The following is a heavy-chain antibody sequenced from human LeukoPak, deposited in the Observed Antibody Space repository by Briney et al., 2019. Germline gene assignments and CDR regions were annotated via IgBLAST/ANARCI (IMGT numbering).Heavy chain of an antibody. CDR2: ISSSSSYI. CDR3: AKDEGELRYFDSDYYMDV. CDR1: GFTFSSYA. J-gene: IGHJ6*03. Sequence: PGGSLRLSCAASGFTFSSYAMSWVRQAPGKGLEWVSSISSSSSYIYYADSVKGRFTISRDNAKNSLYLQMNSLRVEDTAVYYCAKDEGELRYFDSDYYMDVWGKGTTVTISS. D-gene: IGHD3-9*01. V-gene: IGHV3-21*01.